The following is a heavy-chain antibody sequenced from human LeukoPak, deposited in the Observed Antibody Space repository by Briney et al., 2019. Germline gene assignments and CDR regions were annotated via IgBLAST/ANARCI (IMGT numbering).Heavy chain of an antibody. J-gene: IGHJ3*02. Sequence: GGSLRLPCAASGFTFSSYAMSWVRQAPGKGLEWVSAISGSGGSTYYADSVKGRFTTSRDNSKNTLYLQMNSLRAEDTAVYYCAKIPHAIVVASDAFDIWGQGTMVTVSS. CDR1: GFTFSSYA. CDR2: ISGSGGST. CDR3: AKIPHAIVVASDAFDI. D-gene: IGHD3-22*01. V-gene: IGHV3-23*01.